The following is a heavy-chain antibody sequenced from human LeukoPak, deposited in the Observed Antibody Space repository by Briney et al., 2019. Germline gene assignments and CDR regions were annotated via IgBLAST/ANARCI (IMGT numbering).Heavy chain of an antibody. V-gene: IGHV3-48*03. CDR3: AREVTLRSPFDY. D-gene: IGHD3-3*01. CDR1: GFTFSSYE. CDR2: ISSSGSTI. J-gene: IGHJ4*02. Sequence: GGSLRLSCAAPGFTFSSYEMNWVPQAPGKGLEGVSYISSSGSTIYYADSVKGRFTISRDNAKNSLYLQMNSLRAEDTAVYYCAREVTLRSPFDYWGQGTLVTVSS.